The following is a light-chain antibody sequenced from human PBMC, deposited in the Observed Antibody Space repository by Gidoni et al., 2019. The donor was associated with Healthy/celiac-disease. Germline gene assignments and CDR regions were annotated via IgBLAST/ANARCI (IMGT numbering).Light chain of an antibody. CDR1: QSLLHSNGYNY. V-gene: IGKV2-28*01. J-gene: IGKJ1*01. CDR2: LGS. CDR3: MQALQTLWR. Sequence: DIVMTQSPLSLPVTPGEPASISCRSSQSLLHSNGYNYLDWYLQKPGQSPQLLIYLGSNRASGVPDRFSGSGSGTDFTLKISRVEAEDVGVYYCMQALQTLWRFXXXTKVEIK.